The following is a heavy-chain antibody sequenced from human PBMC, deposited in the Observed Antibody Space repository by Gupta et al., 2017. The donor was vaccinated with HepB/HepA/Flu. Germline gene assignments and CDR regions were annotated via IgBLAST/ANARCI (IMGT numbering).Heavy chain of an antibody. CDR3: ARGVWSGYYSPFDY. J-gene: IGHJ4*02. CDR2: INHLGRT. CDR1: GGSINGFF. Sequence: WVAGLLKPSETLSLTRAVTGGSINGFFWTWIRQPPGTGLEWIAEINHLGRTNYNSSLQSRVTISIDTSKNQISLSLRSVTAADTAVYYCARGVWSGYYSPFDYWGQGTLVTVSS. D-gene: IGHD3-3*01. V-gene: IGHV4-34*01.